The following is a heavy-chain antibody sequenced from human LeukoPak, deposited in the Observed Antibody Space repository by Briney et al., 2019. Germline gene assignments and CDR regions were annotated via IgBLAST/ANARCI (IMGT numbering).Heavy chain of an antibody. V-gene: IGHV1-2*02. J-gene: IGHJ5*02. CDR3: ARADRLHGGPYLIGP. Sequence: HEASVKVSCKTSGYSFTDYYMHWVPQAPGQGLEWMGWINPNSGGTSSAQKFQGRVTMTRDTSITTVYMEVNWLTSDDTAMYYCARADRLHGGPYLIGPWGQGTLVTVSS. CDR1: GYSFTDYY. D-gene: IGHD3-16*01. CDR2: INPNSGGT.